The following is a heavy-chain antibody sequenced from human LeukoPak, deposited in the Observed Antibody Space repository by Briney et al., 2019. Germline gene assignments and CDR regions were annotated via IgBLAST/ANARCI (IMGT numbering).Heavy chain of an antibody. D-gene: IGHD3-16*02. CDR1: GFTFSTYS. Sequence: PGVSLRLSCAGSGFTFSTYSMNWVRQAPGKGLEWVSSISGSSGSIYYADSVKDRFTISRDNAENSLYLQRNSLRAEDTAVYYCARANPPGISFFDYWGQGALVTVSS. CDR2: ISGSSGSI. V-gene: IGHV3-21*06. J-gene: IGHJ4*02. CDR3: ARANPPGISFFDY.